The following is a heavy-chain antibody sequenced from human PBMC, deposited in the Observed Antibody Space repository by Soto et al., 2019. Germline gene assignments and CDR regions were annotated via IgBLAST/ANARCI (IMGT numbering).Heavy chain of an antibody. CDR1: GGSMSGYF. V-gene: IGHV4-59*01. Sequence: PSETLSLTCSVSGGSMSGYFWSWIRQSPGKGLEWIGYIYYLGSTDYNPSLKCRVTISVDTSKRQFSLRLTSVTAADTAVYYCARDGYDGSGSPYPAYWGPGTQVTVSS. CDR3: ARDGYDGSGSPYPAY. CDR2: IYYLGST. J-gene: IGHJ4*02. D-gene: IGHD3-10*01.